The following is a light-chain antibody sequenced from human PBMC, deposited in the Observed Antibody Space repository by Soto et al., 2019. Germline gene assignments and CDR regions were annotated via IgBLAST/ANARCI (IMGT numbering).Light chain of an antibody. CDR1: QSVSSY. V-gene: IGKV3-11*01. Sequence: EIVMTQYPATLSVSTGERATLSCRASQSVSSYLAWYQQKPGQAPMLLIYDASNRATGIPARFSGSGSGTDFTLTISSLEPEDFAVYYCQQRSNWPRGITFGQGTRLETK. CDR3: QQRSNWPRGIT. J-gene: IGKJ5*01. CDR2: DAS.